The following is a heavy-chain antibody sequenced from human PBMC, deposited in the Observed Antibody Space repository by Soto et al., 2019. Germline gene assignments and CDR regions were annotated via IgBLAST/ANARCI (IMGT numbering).Heavy chain of an antibody. CDR3: ARGSSSSWYDATFDY. CDR1: GGSISSGGYS. Sequence: SETLSLTCAVSGGSISSGGYSWSWIRQPPGKGLEWIGCIYHSGSTYYNPSLKSRVTISVDRSKNQFSLKLSSVTAADTAVYYCARGSSSSWYDATFDYWGQGTLVTVSS. J-gene: IGHJ4*02. D-gene: IGHD6-13*01. CDR2: IYHSGST. V-gene: IGHV4-30-2*01.